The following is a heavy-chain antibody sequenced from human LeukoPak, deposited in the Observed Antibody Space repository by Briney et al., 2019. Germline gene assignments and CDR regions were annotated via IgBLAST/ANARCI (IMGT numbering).Heavy chain of an antibody. D-gene: IGHD2-21*02. Sequence: SETLSLTCAVYGGSFSGYYWSWIRQPPGKGLEWIGEINHSGSTNYNPSLKSRVTISVDTSKNQFSLKLSSVTAADTAVYYCAGTRVVTAIRTDAFDIWGQGTMVTVSS. CDR1: GGSFSGYY. CDR3: AGTRVVTAIRTDAFDI. V-gene: IGHV4-34*01. J-gene: IGHJ3*02. CDR2: INHSGST.